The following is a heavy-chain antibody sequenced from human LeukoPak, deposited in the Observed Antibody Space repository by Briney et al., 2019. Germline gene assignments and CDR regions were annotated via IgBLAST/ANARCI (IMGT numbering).Heavy chain of an antibody. CDR2: IVVGSGNT. D-gene: IGHD3-22*01. CDR1: GFTFTSPA. CDR3: AAEGIVVI. J-gene: IGHJ4*02. V-gene: IGHV1-58*02. Sequence: SVKVSCKASGFTFTSPAMQWVRQARGQRLEWIGWIVVGSGNTNYAQKFQERVTITRDMSTSTAYMELSSLRSEDTAVYYCAAEGIVVIWGQGTLVTVSS.